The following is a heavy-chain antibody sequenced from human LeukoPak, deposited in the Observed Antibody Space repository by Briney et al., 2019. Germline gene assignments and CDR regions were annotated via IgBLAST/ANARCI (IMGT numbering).Heavy chain of an antibody. V-gene: IGHV4-59*01. CDR3: ARLHYYDSSGYLNDY. D-gene: IGHD3-22*01. CDR1: GGSISSYY. J-gene: IGHJ4*02. CDR2: IYYSGST. Sequence: SETLSLTCTVSGGSISSYYWSWIRQPPGKGLEWIGYIYYSGSTSYNPSLKSRVTISVDTSKNQFSLKLSSVTAADTAVYYCARLHYYDSSGYLNDYWGQGTLVTVSS.